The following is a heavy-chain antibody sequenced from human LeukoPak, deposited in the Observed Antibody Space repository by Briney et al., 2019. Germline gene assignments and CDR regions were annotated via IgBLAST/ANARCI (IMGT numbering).Heavy chain of an antibody. D-gene: IGHD3-3*01. J-gene: IGHJ4*02. CDR1: GGSISSGGYS. V-gene: IGHV4-30-2*01. CDR2: IYHSGST. CDR3: ASGRSVRFLVWLPLIV. Sequence: PSETLSLTCAVSGGSISSGGYSWSWIRQPPGKGLEWIGYIYHSGSTYYNPSLKSRVTISVDRSKNQFSLKLSSVTAADTAVYYCASGRSVRFLVWLPLIVWGQGTLVTVSS.